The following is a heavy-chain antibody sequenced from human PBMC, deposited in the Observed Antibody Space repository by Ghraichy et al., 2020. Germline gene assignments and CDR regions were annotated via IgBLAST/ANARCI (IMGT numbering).Heavy chain of an antibody. Sequence: GGSLRLSCAASGFTFSSYGMHWVRQAPGKGLEWVAVIWYDGSNKYYADSVKGRFTISRDNSKNTLYLQMNSLRAEDTAVYYCARDWGGIAVAATFDYWGQGTLVTVSS. CDR3: ARDWGGIAVAATFDY. CDR2: IWYDGSNK. V-gene: IGHV3-33*01. CDR1: GFTFSSYG. J-gene: IGHJ4*02. D-gene: IGHD6-19*01.